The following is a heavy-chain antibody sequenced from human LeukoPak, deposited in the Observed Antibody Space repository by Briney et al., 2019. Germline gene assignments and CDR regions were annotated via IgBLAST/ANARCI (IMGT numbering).Heavy chain of an antibody. CDR1: GFIFSSYS. J-gene: IGHJ4*02. CDR3: AREVGPIDY. D-gene: IGHD1-26*01. CDR2: ISSSSSTI. Sequence: GGSLRLSCAASGFIFSSYSMNWVRQAPGKGLEWVSYISSSSSTIYYADSVKGRFTISRDNAKNSLYLQMNSLRAEDTAVYYCAREVGPIDYWGQGTLATVSS. V-gene: IGHV3-48*01.